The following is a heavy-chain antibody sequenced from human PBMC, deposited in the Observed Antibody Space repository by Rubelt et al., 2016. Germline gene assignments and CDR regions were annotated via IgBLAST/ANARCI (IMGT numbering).Heavy chain of an antibody. Sequence: SGFSLSNYWMSWVRQAPGKGPEWVANIKPDGSEKNYVDSVKGRFIISRDNAKNTLYLQMNSLRAEDTAVYYCARVYGSGSSFYYYYGMDVWGQGTTVTVSS. V-gene: IGHV3-7*02. J-gene: IGHJ6*02. CDR1: GFSLSNYW. CDR3: ARVYGSGSSFYYYYGMDV. CDR2: IKPDGSEK. D-gene: IGHD3-10*01.